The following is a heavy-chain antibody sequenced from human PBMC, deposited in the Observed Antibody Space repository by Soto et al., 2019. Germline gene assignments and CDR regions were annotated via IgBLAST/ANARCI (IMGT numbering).Heavy chain of an antibody. CDR3: ARRRKVAALRYYYYYGMDV. V-gene: IGHV1-8*01. CDR2: MNPNSGNT. D-gene: IGHD2-15*01. J-gene: IGHJ6*02. CDR1: GYTFTSYD. Sequence: QVQLVQSGAEVKKPGASVKVSCKASGYTFTSYDINWVRQATGQGLEWMGWMNPNSGNTGYAQKFQGRVTMTRNTYISTAYMELSSLRSEDTAVYYCARRRKVAALRYYYYYGMDVWGQGTTVTVSS.